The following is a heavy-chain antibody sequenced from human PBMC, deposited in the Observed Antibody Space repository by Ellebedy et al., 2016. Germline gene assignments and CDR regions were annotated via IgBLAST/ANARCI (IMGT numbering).Heavy chain of an antibody. D-gene: IGHD4-17*01. CDR1: GFSFSNYF. CDR2: ISGAGYTT. V-gene: IGHV3-23*01. J-gene: IGHJ4*02. Sequence: GESLKISXATSGFSFSNYFMTWIRRAPGKGLEWVATISGAGYTTFFADSVKGRFTISRDNSKNTLYLQMNNLRAEDTAVYYCRQGHYANYWGQGTLVTVSS. CDR3: RQGHYANY.